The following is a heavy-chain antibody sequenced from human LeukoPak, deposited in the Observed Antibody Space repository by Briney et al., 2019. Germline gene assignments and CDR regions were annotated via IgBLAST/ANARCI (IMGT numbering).Heavy chain of an antibody. CDR3: ARMGYCTRATCGGAFDF. D-gene: IGHD2-8*01. Sequence: ASVKVSCKASGYTFTNYYMHWVRQAPGQGLEWMGWINTNTENPAYAQGFTGRFVFSVDISVSTAYLQINSLKAEDTAVYYCARMGYCTRATCGGAFDFWGQGTLVTVSS. V-gene: IGHV7-4-1*02. CDR2: INTNTENP. CDR1: GYTFTNYY. J-gene: IGHJ4*02.